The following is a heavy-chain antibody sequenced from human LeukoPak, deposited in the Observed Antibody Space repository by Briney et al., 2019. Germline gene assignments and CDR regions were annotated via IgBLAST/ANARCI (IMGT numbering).Heavy chain of an antibody. V-gene: IGHV3-30*02. J-gene: IGHJ4*02. CDR1: GFTFSSYG. Sequence: PGGSLRLSCAASGFTFSSYGMHWVRQAPGKGLEWVAFIPYDVSSKYYADSVRGRFTISRDNSKSTLYLQMNSLRVEDTAVYYCARSQVVRGVILDYWGQGTLVTVSS. CDR2: IPYDVSSK. D-gene: IGHD3-10*01. CDR3: ARSQVVRGVILDY.